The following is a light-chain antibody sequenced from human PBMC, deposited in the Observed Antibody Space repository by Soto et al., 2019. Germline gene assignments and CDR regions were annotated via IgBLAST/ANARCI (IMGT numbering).Light chain of an antibody. CDR3: QQYYSYPIT. J-gene: IGKJ5*01. CDR2: AAS. V-gene: IGKV1-8*01. Sequence: AIRMTQSPSSFSASTGDRVTITCRASQGISSYLAWYQQKPGKAPKLLIYAASTLQSGVPSRFSGSGSGTDSTLTISCLQSEDFATYYCQQYYSYPITFGQGTRLEIK. CDR1: QGISSY.